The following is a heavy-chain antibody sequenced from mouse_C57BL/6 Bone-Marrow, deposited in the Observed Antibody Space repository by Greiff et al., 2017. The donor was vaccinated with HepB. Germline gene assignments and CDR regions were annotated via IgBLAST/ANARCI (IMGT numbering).Heavy chain of an antibody. Sequence: QVQLQQPGAELVRPGSSVKLSCKASGYTFTSYWMHWVKQRPIQGLEWIGNIDPSDSETHYNQKFKDKATLTIDKSSSTAYMQLSSLTSEDSAVYYCARFLYDYNPYYFDYWGQGTTLTVSS. CDR2: IDPSDSET. CDR1: GYTFTSYW. D-gene: IGHD2-4*01. J-gene: IGHJ2*01. CDR3: ARFLYDYNPYYFDY. V-gene: IGHV1-52*01.